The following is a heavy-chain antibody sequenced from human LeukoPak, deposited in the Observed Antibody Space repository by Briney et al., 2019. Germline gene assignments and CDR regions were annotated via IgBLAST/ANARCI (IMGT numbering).Heavy chain of an antibody. J-gene: IGHJ4*02. CDR2: INPSGGST. V-gene: IGHV1-46*01. CDR1: GYTFTSYY. CDR3: ARGVIGYCSSTSCLGRGYYFDY. Sequence: ASVKVSCKASGYTFTSYYMHWVRQAPGQGLEWMGIINPSGGSTSYAQKFQGRVTMTRDTSTSTVYMELSSPRSEDTAVYYCARGVIGYCSSTSCLGRGYYFDYWGQGTLVTVSS. D-gene: IGHD2-2*01.